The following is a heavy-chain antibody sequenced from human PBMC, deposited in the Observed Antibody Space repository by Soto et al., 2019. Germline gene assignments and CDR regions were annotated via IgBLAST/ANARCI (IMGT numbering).Heavy chain of an antibody. CDR3: ARGGNPVVVGGIDY. J-gene: IGHJ4*02. CDR1: GGSFSGYY. Sequence: QVQLQQWGAGLLKPSETLSLTCAVYGGSFSGYYWSWIRQPPGKGLEWIGEINHSGSTNYNPSLKTRATISVATSTNQFSLKLSSVTAADTAVYYCARGGNPVVVGGIDYWGQGTLVTVSS. CDR2: INHSGST. V-gene: IGHV4-34*01. D-gene: IGHD2-15*01.